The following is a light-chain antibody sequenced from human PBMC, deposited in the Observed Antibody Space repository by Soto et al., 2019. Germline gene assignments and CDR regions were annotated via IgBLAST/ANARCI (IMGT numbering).Light chain of an antibody. J-gene: IGKJ5*01. CDR1: QSISSY. CDR2: AAS. CDR3: QQSYSTLIT. Sequence: DIQMTQSPSSLSASVGDRVTITCRASQSISSYLNWYQQKPGKAPKLLIYAASSLQSGVTSRFSGSRSGTDFTLTISSLQPEDFATYYCQQSYSTLITFGQGTRLEIK. V-gene: IGKV1-39*01.